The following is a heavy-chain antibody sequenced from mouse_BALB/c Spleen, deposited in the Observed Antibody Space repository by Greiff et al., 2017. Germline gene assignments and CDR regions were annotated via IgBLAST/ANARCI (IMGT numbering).Heavy chain of an antibody. Sequence: EVQRVESGPGLVKPSQSLSLTCTVTGYSITSDYAWNWIRQFPGNKLEWMGYISYSGSTSYNPSLKSRISITRDTSKNQFFLQLNSVTTEDTATYYCARKGPYDGYSYAMDYWGQGTSVTVSS. CDR2: ISYSGST. CDR3: ARKGPYDGYSYAMDY. J-gene: IGHJ4*01. D-gene: IGHD2-3*01. V-gene: IGHV3-2*02. CDR1: GYSITSDYA.